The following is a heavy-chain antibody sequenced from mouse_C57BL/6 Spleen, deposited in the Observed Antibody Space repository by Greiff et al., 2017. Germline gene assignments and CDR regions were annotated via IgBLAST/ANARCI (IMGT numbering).Heavy chain of an antibody. J-gene: IGHJ2*01. CDR1: GYTFTSYW. CDR2: IYPGSGST. Sequence: VQLQQSGAELVKPGASVKMSCKASGYTFTSYWITWVKQGPGQGLEWIGDIYPGSGSTNYNEKFKSKATLTVDTSSSTAYMQLSSLTSEDSAVYYCARLDDYDGVDYWGQGTTLTVSS. D-gene: IGHD2-4*01. CDR3: ARLDDYDGVDY. V-gene: IGHV1-55*01.